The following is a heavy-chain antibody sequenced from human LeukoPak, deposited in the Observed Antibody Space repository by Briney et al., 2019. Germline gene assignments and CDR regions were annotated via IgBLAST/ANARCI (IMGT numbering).Heavy chain of an antibody. CDR1: GFTFSDYG. Sequence: GGSLRLSCAASGFTFSDYGMVWVRQAPGKGLEWVAFIRFDGSIKYYTDSVKDRFTVSRDNFKNTLYLQMKSLRAEDTAVYYCAKGGGYEAQYYYYYLDVWGKGTTVTISS. CDR3: AKGGGYEAQYYYYYLDV. V-gene: IGHV3-30*02. D-gene: IGHD5-12*01. J-gene: IGHJ6*03. CDR2: IRFDGSIK.